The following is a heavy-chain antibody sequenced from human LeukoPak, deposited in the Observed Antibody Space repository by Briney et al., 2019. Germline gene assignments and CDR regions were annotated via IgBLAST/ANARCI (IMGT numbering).Heavy chain of an antibody. CDR2: INHSGST. V-gene: IGHV4-34*01. J-gene: IGHJ5*02. D-gene: IGHD3-16*02. CDR1: GGSFSGYY. CDR3: ARGRRMITFGGVIAKNWFDP. Sequence: NPSETLSLTCAVYGGSFSGYYWSWIRQPPGKGLEWIGEINHSGSTNYNPSLKSRVTISVDTSKNQFSLKLRSVTAADTAVYYCARGRRMITFGGVIAKNWFDPWGQGTLVTVSS.